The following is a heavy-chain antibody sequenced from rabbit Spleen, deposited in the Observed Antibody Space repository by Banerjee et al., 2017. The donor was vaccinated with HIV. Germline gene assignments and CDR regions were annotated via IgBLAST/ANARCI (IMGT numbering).Heavy chain of an antibody. Sequence: QEQLVESGGGLVQPEGSLTLTCTASGFSFSSGYDMCWVRQAPGKGLEWIGYIYSAIHYTYYASWAKGRFTISKTSSTTVTLQMTSLTAADTATYFCARDVGTSFSTYGMDLWGPGTLVTVS. CDR1: GFSFSSGYD. V-gene: IGHV1S45*01. J-gene: IGHJ6*01. CDR2: IYSAIHYT. CDR3: ARDVGTSFSTYGMDL. D-gene: IGHD8-1*01.